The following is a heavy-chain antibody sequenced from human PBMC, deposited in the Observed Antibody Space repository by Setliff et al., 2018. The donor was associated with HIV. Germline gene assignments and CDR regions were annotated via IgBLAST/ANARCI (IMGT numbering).Heavy chain of an antibody. CDR1: GVSLSSDGYY. Sequence: SCTVSGVSLSSDGYYWTWIRQYPGKGLEWIGYTYYSGSTYYNPSLKSRATISVDTSTNQFSLKLSSVTAADTAVYYCARTDYYDSSGPEYFQHWGPETLLVTVSS. J-gene: IGHJ1*01. D-gene: IGHD3-22*01. V-gene: IGHV4-31*03. CDR3: ARTDYYDSSGPEYFQH. CDR2: TYYSGST.